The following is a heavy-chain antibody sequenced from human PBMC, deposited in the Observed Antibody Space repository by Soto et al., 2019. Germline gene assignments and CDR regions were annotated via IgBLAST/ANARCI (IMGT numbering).Heavy chain of an antibody. J-gene: IGHJ4*02. CDR2: IHYSGST. Sequence: ASETLSLTCNVSGGSVRRGETYWSWIRQSPGNGLEWIGYIHYSGSTYYNPSLRSRVTMSLDMSKNQFSLKLSSVTAADTAVYYCARDDVEMATTWGQGTLVTVSS. D-gene: IGHD5-12*01. CDR1: GGSVRRGETY. V-gene: IGHV4-30-4*02. CDR3: ARDDVEMATT.